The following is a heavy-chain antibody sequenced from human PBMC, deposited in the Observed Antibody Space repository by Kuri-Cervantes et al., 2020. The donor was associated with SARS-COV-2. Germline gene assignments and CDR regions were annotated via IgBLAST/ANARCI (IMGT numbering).Heavy chain of an antibody. D-gene: IGHD6-13*01. CDR1: GFIFSSYG. J-gene: IGHJ4*02. Sequence: GESLKISCAASGFIFSSYGMHWVRQAPGKGLEWVAFIRYDGSNKYYADSVKGRFTISRDNSKNTLYLQMNSLRAEDTAVYYCAKDVAAAGYFDYWGQGTLVTVSS. CDR2: IRYDGSNK. CDR3: AKDVAAAGYFDY. V-gene: IGHV3-30*02.